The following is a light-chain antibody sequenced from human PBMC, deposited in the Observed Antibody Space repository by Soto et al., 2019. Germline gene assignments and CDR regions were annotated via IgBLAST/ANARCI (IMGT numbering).Light chain of an antibody. V-gene: IGKV3D-15*01. CDR2: GAS. CDR3: QQYNDWWT. J-gene: IGKJ1*01. CDR1: QSVSSN. Sequence: EIVMTQSPATLSVSPGERATLSCRASQSVSSNLAWYQHKPGQTPRLLIHGASNRATGIPDRFSGSGSGTEFTLTISSLQSEDFAVYYCQQYNDWWTFGQGTRWIS.